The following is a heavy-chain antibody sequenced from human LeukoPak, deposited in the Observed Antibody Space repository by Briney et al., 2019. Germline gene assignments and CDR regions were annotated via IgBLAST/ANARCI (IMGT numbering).Heavy chain of an antibody. CDR2: IDSDGGST. CDR1: GFTFSRYW. D-gene: IGHD3-22*01. CDR3: VKSPGLYYYDSTGYYFDY. V-gene: IGHV3-74*01. Sequence: SGGSLRLSCAASGFTFSRYWMHWVRQAPGKGLVWVSRIDSDGGSTYYADSVKGRFTISRDNSKNTLYLQMSSLRAEDTAVYYCVKSPGLYYYDSTGYYFDYWGQGTLVTVSS. J-gene: IGHJ4*02.